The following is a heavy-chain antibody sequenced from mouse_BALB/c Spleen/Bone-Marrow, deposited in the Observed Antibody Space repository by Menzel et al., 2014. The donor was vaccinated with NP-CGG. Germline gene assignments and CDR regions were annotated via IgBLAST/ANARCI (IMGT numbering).Heavy chain of an antibody. Sequence: QVQLQQSGAELVRPGTSVKVSCKASGYAFTDYLMEWLKQRPGQGLEWIGVINPGSGSTNYNEKFKDKATLTADKYSSTACMQLSSLPTDDSAVYFCARYDGYFDYWGQGTILTVSS. V-gene: IGHV1-54*01. D-gene: IGHD2-3*01. CDR3: ARYDGYFDY. CDR2: INPGSGST. CDR1: GYAFTDYL. J-gene: IGHJ2*01.